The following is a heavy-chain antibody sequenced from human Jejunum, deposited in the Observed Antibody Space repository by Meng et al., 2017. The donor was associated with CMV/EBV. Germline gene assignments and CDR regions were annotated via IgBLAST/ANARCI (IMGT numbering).Heavy chain of an antibody. J-gene: IGHJ6*02. CDR2: IYYSGST. CDR1: GGSISSYY. Sequence: VSGGSISSYYWSWIRQPPGKGLEWIGYIYYSGSTNYNPSLKSRVTISVDTSKNQFSLKLWSVTAADTAVYYCAREGVSYYYGMDVWGQGTTVTVSS. V-gene: IGHV4-59*01. CDR3: AREGVSYYYGMDV.